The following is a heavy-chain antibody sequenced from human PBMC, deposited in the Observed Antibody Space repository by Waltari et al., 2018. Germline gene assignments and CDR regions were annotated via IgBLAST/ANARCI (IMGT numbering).Heavy chain of an antibody. J-gene: IGHJ4*02. V-gene: IGHV4-59*01. Sequence: QVQLQESGPGLVKPSETLSLTCTVSGGSISSYYWSWIRQPPGKGLEWIGYIHHSGSTNNNPSLKSRATISVDTSKNQFSLKLSSVTAADTAVYYCAREQYYYDSSGYYSHLDYWGQGTLVTVSS. CDR1: GGSISSYY. CDR2: IHHSGST. D-gene: IGHD3-22*01. CDR3: AREQYYYDSSGYYSHLDY.